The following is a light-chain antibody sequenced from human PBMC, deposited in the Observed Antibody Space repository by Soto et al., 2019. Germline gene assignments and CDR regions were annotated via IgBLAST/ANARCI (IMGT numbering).Light chain of an antibody. Sequence: DIQMTQSPSSLSASVGARVPITCRASQGISNYLAWYQQKPGKVPKLLIYAASTLQSGVPSRFSGSGSGTEFTLTISSLQSEDFAVYYCQQYNNWPPFTFGQGTRLEIK. V-gene: IGKV1-27*01. J-gene: IGKJ5*01. CDR3: QQYNNWPPFT. CDR2: AAS. CDR1: QGISNY.